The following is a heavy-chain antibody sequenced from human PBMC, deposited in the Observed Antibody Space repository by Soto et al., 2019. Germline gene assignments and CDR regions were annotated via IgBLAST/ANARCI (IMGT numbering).Heavy chain of an antibody. V-gene: IGHV1-24*01. J-gene: IGHJ4*02. Sequence: QVHLVQSGADVKRPGASVKVSCKVSGDSVSELSINWVRQVPAKGLEWMGGFDPEEGETIYAQKFQGRVIMTEDTSTNTAYLDLRSLKSEDTAVYYCATINQWAQLYFDDWGQGTLVTVSS. CDR2: FDPEEGET. CDR3: ATINQWAQLYFDD. CDR1: GDSVSELS. D-gene: IGHD1-1*01.